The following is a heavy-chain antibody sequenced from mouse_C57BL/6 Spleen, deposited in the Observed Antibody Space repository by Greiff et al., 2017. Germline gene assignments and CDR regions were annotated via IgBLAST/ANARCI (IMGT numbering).Heavy chain of an antibody. Sequence: VQLQQSGPGLVKPSQSLSLTCSVTGYSITSGYYWNWIRQFPGNKLEWMGYISYDGSNNSNPSLKNRISITRDTSKNPFFLKLNSVTTEDTATYYCAREKLRWYFDVWGTGTTVTVSS. V-gene: IGHV3-6*01. CDR1: GYSITSGYY. CDR3: AREKLRWYFDV. D-gene: IGHD1-1*01. CDR2: ISYDGSN. J-gene: IGHJ1*03.